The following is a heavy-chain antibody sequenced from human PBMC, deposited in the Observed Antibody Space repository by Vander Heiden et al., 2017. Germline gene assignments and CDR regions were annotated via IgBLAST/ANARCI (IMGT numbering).Heavy chain of an antibody. CDR1: GDTLTGYY. CDR2: INPNSGAT. V-gene: IGHV1-2*04. CDR3: ARAPSYYYGMDV. J-gene: IGHJ6*02. Sequence: QVQLVQSGAEVKKPGASVKLSCKASGDTLTGYYIHWVRQAPGQGLEWMGWINPNSGATNYAQKFQGWVTMTRDTSISTAYMELSRLTSDDTAVYYCARAPSYYYGMDVWGQGTTVTVSS.